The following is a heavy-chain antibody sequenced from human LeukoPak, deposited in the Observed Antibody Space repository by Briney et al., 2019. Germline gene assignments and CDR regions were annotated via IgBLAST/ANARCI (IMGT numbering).Heavy chain of an antibody. CDR2: ISSSSSYI. J-gene: IGHJ4*02. V-gene: IGHV3-21*01. D-gene: IGHD3-16*01. CDR1: GFTFSSYS. CDR3: AREAVGDYFDY. Sequence: GGSLRPSCAASGFTFSSYSMNWVRQAPGKGLEWVSSISSSSSYIYYADSVKGRFTISRDNAKNSLYLQMNSLRAEDTAVYYYAREAVGDYFDYWGRGTLVTVSS.